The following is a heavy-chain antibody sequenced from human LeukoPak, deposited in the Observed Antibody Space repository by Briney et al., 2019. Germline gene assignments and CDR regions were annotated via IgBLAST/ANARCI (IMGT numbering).Heavy chain of an antibody. CDR3: ARVDISAGYFY. CDR2: SSAYNGNT. J-gene: IGHJ4*02. CDR1: GYTFTSYA. Sequence: ASVKVSCKASGYTFTSYAISWVRQAPGQGLEWMGWSSAYNGNTNYAQNLQGRVTMTTDTSTSTAHMELRSLRSDDTAVYYCARVDISAGYFYWGQGTLVTVSS. D-gene: IGHD3-9*01. V-gene: IGHV1-18*01.